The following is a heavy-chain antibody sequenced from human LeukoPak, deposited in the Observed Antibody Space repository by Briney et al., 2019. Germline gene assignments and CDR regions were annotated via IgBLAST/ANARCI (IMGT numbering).Heavy chain of an antibody. J-gene: IGHJ5*02. Sequence: GESLKISCKGSGYSFTSYWIAWVRQMPGKGLEWMGIIYPGDSDTRYSPSFQGQVTISADKSISTAYLQWSSLKASDTAMYYCARAGYSGWYALRSYNWFDPWGQGTLVTVSS. CDR1: GYSFTSYW. D-gene: IGHD6-19*01. V-gene: IGHV5-51*01. CDR3: ARAGYSGWYALRSYNWFDP. CDR2: IYPGDSDT.